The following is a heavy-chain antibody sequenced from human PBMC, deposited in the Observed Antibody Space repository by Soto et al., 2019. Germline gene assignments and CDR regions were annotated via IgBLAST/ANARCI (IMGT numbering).Heavy chain of an antibody. J-gene: IGHJ4*02. D-gene: IGHD5-18*01. CDR3: ARGLNGYLNYFDY. Sequence: QDQLVQSGAEVKKPGASVKVSCKASGYTFTSYAMHWVRQAPGQRLEWMGWINAGNGNTKYSQKFQGRVTITRDTSASTAYMELSSLRSEDTAVYYCARGLNGYLNYFDYWGQGTLVTVSS. V-gene: IGHV1-3*01. CDR1: GYTFTSYA. CDR2: INAGNGNT.